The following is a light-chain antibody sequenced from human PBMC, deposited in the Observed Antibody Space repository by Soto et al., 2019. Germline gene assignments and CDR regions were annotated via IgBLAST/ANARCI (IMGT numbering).Light chain of an antibody. Sequence: QSVLTQPASVSGSPGQSITISCTGTSSDIGAYNFVSWYQQHPGKAPKLMLYDVTIRPSGVSNRFSGSKSGNTASLTISGLQAEDEADYYCTSWTTSTTMIFGGGTKLTVL. CDR3: TSWTTSTTMI. CDR1: SSDIGAYNF. J-gene: IGLJ2*01. CDR2: DVT. V-gene: IGLV2-14*03.